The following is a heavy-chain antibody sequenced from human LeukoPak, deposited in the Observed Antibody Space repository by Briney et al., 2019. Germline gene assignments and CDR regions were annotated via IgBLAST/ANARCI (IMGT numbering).Heavy chain of an antibody. CDR3: ARGRRSGSYSPQGY. J-gene: IGHJ4*02. CDR2: MNPNSGNT. D-gene: IGHD1-26*01. Sequence: ASVKVSCKASGYTFTSYDINWVRQATGQGLEWMGRMNPNSGNTGYAQKFQGRVTMTRNTSISTAYMELSSLRSEDTAVYYCARGRRSGSYSPQGYWGQGTLVTVSS. CDR1: GYTFTSYD. V-gene: IGHV1-8*01.